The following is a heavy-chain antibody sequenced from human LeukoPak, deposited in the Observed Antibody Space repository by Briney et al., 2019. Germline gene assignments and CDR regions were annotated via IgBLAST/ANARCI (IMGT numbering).Heavy chain of an antibody. J-gene: IGHJ4*02. CDR3: AREDGSSGWHSDY. CDR1: GGSLSITSYY. Sequence: SETLSLTCSVSGGSLSITSYYWGWIRQPPGKGLEWIGTVYYTGSTYYNPSLKSRVTISVDTSKNQFSLRVTSVTAADTAVYYCAREDGSSGWHSDYWGQGTLVTVSS. D-gene: IGHD6-19*01. V-gene: IGHV4-39*07. CDR2: VYYTGST.